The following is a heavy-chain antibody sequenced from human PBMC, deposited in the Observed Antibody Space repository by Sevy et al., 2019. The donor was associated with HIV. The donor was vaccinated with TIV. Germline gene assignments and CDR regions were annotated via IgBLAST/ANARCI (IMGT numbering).Heavy chain of an antibody. D-gene: IGHD3-3*01. V-gene: IGHV1-18*01. Sequence: ASVKVSCTASGYTFTSYGISWVRQAPGQGLEWMGWISAYNGNTNYAQKLQGRVTLTTDTSTSTAYMELRSLRSDDTAVYYCARGYYDFWSGYYRRDAFVIWGQGTMITASS. CDR3: ARGYYDFWSGYYRRDAFVI. CDR2: ISAYNGNT. J-gene: IGHJ3*02. CDR1: GYTFTSYG.